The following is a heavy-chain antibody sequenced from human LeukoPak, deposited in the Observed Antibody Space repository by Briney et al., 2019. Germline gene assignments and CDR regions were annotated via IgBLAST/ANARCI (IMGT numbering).Heavy chain of an antibody. CDR3: ARSGGSGSPSYFDY. CDR1: GGSISSGDYY. J-gene: IGHJ4*02. CDR2: IYYSGST. Sequence: SETLSLTCTVSGGSISSGDYYWSWIRQPPGEGLEWIGYIYYSGSTYYNPSLKSRVTISVDTSKNQFSLKLSFVTAADTAVYYCARSGGSGSPSYFDYWGQGTLVTVSS. V-gene: IGHV4-30-4*01. D-gene: IGHD3-10*01.